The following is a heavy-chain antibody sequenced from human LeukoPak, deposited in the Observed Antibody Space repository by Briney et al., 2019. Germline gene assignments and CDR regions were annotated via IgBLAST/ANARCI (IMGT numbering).Heavy chain of an antibody. V-gene: IGHV3-23*01. D-gene: IGHD3-10*02. CDR2: MCGSAGCT. CDR1: GFTFEIYA. J-gene: IGHJ5*02. CDR3: VRDRPNYHESNGHYYNRDGDH. Sequence: PGGSLRLSCAASGFTFEIYAMSWVRLAPGKGLQWVASMCGSAGCTFYADSVKGRFTISRDNSKNTLYLQMNGLRVEDTAIYYCVRDRPNYHESNGHYYNRDGDHWGQGTLVTVSS.